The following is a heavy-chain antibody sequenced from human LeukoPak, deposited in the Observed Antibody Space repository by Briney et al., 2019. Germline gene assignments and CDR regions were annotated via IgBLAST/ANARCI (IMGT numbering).Heavy chain of an antibody. D-gene: IGHD3-22*01. CDR2: INHSGST. Sequence: SETLSLTCAVYGGSFSGYYWSWIRQPPGMGLEWIGEINHSGSTNYNPSLKSRVTISVDTSKNQFSLKLSSVTAADTAVYYCARGRDTYYYDSSGRNDAFGIWGQGTMVTVSS. CDR3: ARGRDTYYYDSSGRNDAFGI. J-gene: IGHJ3*02. CDR1: GGSFSGYY. V-gene: IGHV4-34*01.